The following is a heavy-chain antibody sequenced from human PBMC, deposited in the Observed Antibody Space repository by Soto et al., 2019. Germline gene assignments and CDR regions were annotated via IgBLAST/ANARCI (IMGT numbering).Heavy chain of an antibody. V-gene: IGHV3-74*01. CDR1: GFTFSNYW. CDR3: VCFECGRTAVVTDMEAKGY. Sequence: GGSLRLSCAASGFTFSNYWMHWVRQGPGKGLVWVSRVNSDESSTSYADSVKGRFTISRDNAKNTLYLQMSSLRFEDTALYYCVCFECGRTAVVTDMEAKGYCGQGTLVTVYS. CDR2: VNSDESST. J-gene: IGHJ4*02. D-gene: IGHD2-21*02.